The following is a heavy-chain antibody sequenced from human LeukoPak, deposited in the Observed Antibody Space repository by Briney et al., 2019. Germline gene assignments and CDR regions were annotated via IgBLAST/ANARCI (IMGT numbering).Heavy chain of an antibody. J-gene: IGHJ4*02. Sequence: GESLKISCKGSGYSFTSYWISWVRQMPRKGLEWMGRIDPSDSYTNYSPSFQGRVTISADKSISTAYLQWSSLKASDTAVYYCARHVPYTSSWYFDYWGQGTLVTVSS. D-gene: IGHD6-13*01. V-gene: IGHV5-10-1*01. CDR3: ARHVPYTSSWYFDY. CDR1: GYSFTSYW. CDR2: IDPSDSYT.